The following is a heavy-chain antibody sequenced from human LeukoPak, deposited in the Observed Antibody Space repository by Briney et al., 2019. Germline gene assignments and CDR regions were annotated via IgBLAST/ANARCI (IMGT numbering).Heavy chain of an antibody. Sequence: GGSLRLSCAASGFTLDDYAMHWVRQVPGKGLEWVSGIDWDSGSIGYADSVKGRFTISRDNAKSFLYLQMNSLGPEDTALYYCAKDVGGYYRFDYWGRGILVTVSS. D-gene: IGHD3-22*01. V-gene: IGHV3-9*01. CDR1: GFTLDDYA. J-gene: IGHJ4*01. CDR2: IDWDSGSI. CDR3: AKDVGGYYRFDY.